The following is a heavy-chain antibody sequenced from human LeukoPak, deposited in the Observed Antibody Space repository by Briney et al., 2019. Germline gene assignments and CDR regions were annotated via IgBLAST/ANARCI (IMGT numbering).Heavy chain of an antibody. CDR3: ARDGPRIAALGEDFDY. J-gene: IGHJ4*02. D-gene: IGHD6-6*01. Sequence: ASVKVSCKASGYTFTSYYMHWVRQAPGQGLEWMGIINPSGGSTSYAQKFQGRVTMTRDTSTSTVYRELSSLRSEDTAVYYCARDGPRIAALGEDFDYWGQGTLVTVSS. V-gene: IGHV1-46*01. CDR1: GYTFTSYY. CDR2: INPSGGST.